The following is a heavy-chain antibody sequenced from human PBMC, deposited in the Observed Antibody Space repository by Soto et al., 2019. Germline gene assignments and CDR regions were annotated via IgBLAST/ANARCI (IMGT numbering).Heavy chain of an antibody. J-gene: IGHJ6*02. CDR3: AKARGAQWGMGMDV. D-gene: IGHD3-16*01. V-gene: IGHV3-30*18. CDR1: GFTFSSYG. Sequence: QVQLVESGGGVVQPGRSLRLSCAASGFTFSSYGMHWVRQAPGKGLEWVALISYDGSDKYYPDSVKGRFTISRDNSKNTLLLQMNSLRVDDTAVYYCAKARGAQWGMGMDVWGQGTTVTVSS. CDR2: ISYDGSDK.